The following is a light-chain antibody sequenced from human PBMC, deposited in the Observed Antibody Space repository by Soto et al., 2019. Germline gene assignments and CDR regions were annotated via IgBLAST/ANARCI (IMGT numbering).Light chain of an antibody. CDR2: DAS. V-gene: IGKV1-5*01. CDR3: QQYNSYSVT. CDR1: QSISNW. J-gene: IGKJ2*01. Sequence: DIQMTQSPSTLSASVGDRVTITCRASQSISNWLAWYQQKPGKAPQVLIYDASRLESGVPSRFSGSGSGTEFTLTISSLQPDDFSTYYCQQYNSYSVTFGQGTKLEIK.